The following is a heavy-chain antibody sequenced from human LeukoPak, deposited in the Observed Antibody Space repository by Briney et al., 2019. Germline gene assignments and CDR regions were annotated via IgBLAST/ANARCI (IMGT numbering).Heavy chain of an antibody. D-gene: IGHD3-9*01. V-gene: IGHV3-74*01. CDR3: VSSDWYAAFDI. Sequence: GGSLRLSCAASGFAFSNNWMHWVRQAPGKGLLWVSRINSDGSSTSYADSVKARFTISRDNAKNTLYLQMNSLRAEDTAVYYCVSSDWYAAFDIWGQGTMVTVSS. J-gene: IGHJ3*02. CDR2: INSDGSST. CDR1: GFAFSNNW.